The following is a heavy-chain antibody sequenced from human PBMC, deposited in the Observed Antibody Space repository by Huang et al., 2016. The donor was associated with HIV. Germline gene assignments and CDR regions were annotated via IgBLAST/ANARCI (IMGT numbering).Heavy chain of an antibody. CDR3: ARDGRLSSGWVFTVDYYYMDV. J-gene: IGHJ6*03. D-gene: IGHD6-19*01. V-gene: IGHV4-59*11. CDR1: GDSSINHY. Sequence: QVQLQESGPGLVQPSETLSITCTVSGDSSINHYWTWIRQPPGNGLTWIGSMHYNAGSNHNPSLKGGVTMSLDTTKNQCSLELNSVPAADTAVYYCARDGRLSSGWVFTVDYYYMDVWGKGTTVTVSS. CDR2: MHYNAGS.